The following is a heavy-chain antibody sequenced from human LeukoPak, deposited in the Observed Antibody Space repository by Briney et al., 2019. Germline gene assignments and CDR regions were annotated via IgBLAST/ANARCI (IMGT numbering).Heavy chain of an antibody. D-gene: IGHD5-18*01. V-gene: IGHV4-39*01. J-gene: IGHJ4*02. CDR1: GGSISSSSYY. CDR3: ARRHSGDTAMPTSFDY. Sequence: SETLSLTCTVSGGSISSSSYYWGWIRQPPGKGLEWIGGIYYSGSTYYNPSLKSRVTISVDTSKNQFSLKLSSVTAADTAVYYCARRHSGDTAMPTSFDYWGQGTLVTVSS. CDR2: IYYSGST.